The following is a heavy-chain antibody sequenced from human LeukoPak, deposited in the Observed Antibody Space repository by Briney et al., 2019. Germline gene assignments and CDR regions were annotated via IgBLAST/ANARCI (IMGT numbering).Heavy chain of an antibody. CDR2: IYPGDSDT. Sequence: GESLKISCKGSGYSFTSYWIGWVRQMPGKGLEWMGIIYPGDSDTRYSPSFQGHVTISADKSISTAYLQWSSLKASYTAMYYCARSPFRAGGVIVDYFDYWGQGTLVTVSS. D-gene: IGHD3-16*02. CDR3: ARSPFRAGGVIVDYFDY. J-gene: IGHJ4*02. CDR1: GYSFTSYW. V-gene: IGHV5-51*01.